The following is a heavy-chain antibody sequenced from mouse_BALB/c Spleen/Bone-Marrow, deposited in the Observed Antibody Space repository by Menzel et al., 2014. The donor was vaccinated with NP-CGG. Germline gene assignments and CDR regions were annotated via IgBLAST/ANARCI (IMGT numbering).Heavy chain of an antibody. D-gene: IGHD2-3*01. J-gene: IGHJ4*01. V-gene: IGHV1-20*02. CDR2: IDPYNGDT. CDR3: ARGGLLRAMDY. Sequence: EVHLVESGPELVKPGASVKISCKASGYSFTGYFMNWVMQSHGKSLEWIGRIDPYNGDTFYNQKLKGKATLTVDKSSSTAHMELRSLASEDSAVYYCARGGLLRAMDYWGQGTSVTVSS. CDR1: GYSFTGYF.